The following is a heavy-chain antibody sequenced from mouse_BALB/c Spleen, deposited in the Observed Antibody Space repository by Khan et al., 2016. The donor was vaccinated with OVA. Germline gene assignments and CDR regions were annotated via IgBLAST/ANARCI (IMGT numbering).Heavy chain of an antibody. V-gene: IGHV2-3*01. CDR2: IWGDGSI. CDR1: GFSLNSNG. J-gene: IGHJ2*01. Sequence: QVQLKESGPGLVAPSQSLSITCTVSGFSLNSNGVSWVRQPPGKGLEWLGVIWGDGSINYHSVLKSRLSISKDNSKSQVFLKLNRLQTDDTATYYCAKLRVFYFDYWGQGTTLTVSS. CDR3: AKLRVFYFDY.